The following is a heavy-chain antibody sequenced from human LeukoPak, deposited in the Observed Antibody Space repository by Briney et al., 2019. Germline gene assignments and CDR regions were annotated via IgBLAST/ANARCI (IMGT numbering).Heavy chain of an antibody. CDR1: GYTFTGYY. CDR2: INPNSGGT. D-gene: IGHD1-26*01. J-gene: IGHJ4*02. V-gene: IGHV1-2*02. Sequence: ASVKVSCEASGYTFTGYYMHWVRQAPGQGPEWMGWINPNSGGTIYAQKFQGRVTMTRDTSISTAYMELSRLRSDDTAVYHCAREGEGARDFDYWGQGTLVTVSS. CDR3: AREGEGARDFDY.